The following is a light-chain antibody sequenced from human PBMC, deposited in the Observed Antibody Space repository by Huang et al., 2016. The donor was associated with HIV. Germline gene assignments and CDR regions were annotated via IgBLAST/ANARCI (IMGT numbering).Light chain of an antibody. V-gene: IGKV3-11*01. CDR1: QNVHSF. CDR2: DAS. CDR3: HQRSAWPLT. Sequence: EIVLTQSPATLSLSPWERATLSCRASQNVHSFLVWYQHKPGQAPRLLMYDASNRATGIPARFRGSGSGTDFTLTITNLQSEDSAVYYCHQRSAWPLTFGGGTKVEI. J-gene: IGKJ4*01.